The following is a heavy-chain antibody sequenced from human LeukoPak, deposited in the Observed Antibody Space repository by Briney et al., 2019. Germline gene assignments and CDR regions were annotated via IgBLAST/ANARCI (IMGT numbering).Heavy chain of an antibody. Sequence: GGSLRLSCAASGITLSSYSMNWVRQAPGKGLEWDSYISSSSSSIYHADSVKGRFTISRDNAKNSLYLQMNSLRAEDTAVYYCARRGSSNNWYSNGMDVWGQGTTVTVSS. J-gene: IGHJ6*02. V-gene: IGHV3-48*04. CDR3: ARRGSSNNWYSNGMDV. CDR2: ISSSSSSI. CDR1: GITLSSYS. D-gene: IGHD1-1*01.